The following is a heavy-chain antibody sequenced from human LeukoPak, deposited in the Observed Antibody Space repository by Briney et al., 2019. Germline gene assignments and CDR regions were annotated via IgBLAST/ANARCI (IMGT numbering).Heavy chain of an antibody. J-gene: IGHJ5*02. Sequence: SETLSLTCTVSGGSISSGDYYWSWIRQPPGKGLEWIGYIYYSGSTYYNPSLKSRVTISVDTSKNQFSLKLSSVTAADTAVYYCAREILVVVPAAIFDWFDPWGQGTLVTVSS. CDR1: GGSISSGDYY. CDR2: IYYSGST. D-gene: IGHD2-2*02. CDR3: AREILVVVPAAIFDWFDP. V-gene: IGHV4-30-4*08.